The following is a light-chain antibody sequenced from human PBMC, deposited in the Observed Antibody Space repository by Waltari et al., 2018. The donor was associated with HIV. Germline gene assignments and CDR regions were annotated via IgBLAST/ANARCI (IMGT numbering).Light chain of an antibody. V-gene: IGKV3-20*01. CDR2: GAS. CDR1: QSISASQ. J-gene: IGKJ5*01. Sequence: EIVLTQSPDTLSLSPGQSATLPCRASQSISASQLAWYQQKPGQAPRPVIYGASTRATGIPDRFSGSGSGTDFALTISRLEPEDSAVFYCQQYGRSPITFGLGTRLEIK. CDR3: QQYGRSPIT.